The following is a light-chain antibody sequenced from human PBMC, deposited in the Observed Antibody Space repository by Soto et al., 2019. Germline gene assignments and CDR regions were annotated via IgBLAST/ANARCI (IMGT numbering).Light chain of an antibody. J-gene: IGKJ4*01. CDR2: DAY. CDR3: QQYDNMPLT. V-gene: IGKV1-33*01. CDR1: QDIGNY. Sequence: DIQMTQSPSALSVSVGDRVTITCQASQDIGNYLNWYQQKPGKAPALLIYDAYTLETGVPSRFSGSGFGTDFSFTINSLQPEDIATYYCQQYDNMPLTFGGGTKLEIK.